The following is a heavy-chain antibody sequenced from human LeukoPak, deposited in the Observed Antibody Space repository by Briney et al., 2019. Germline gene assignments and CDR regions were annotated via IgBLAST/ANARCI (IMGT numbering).Heavy chain of an antibody. J-gene: IGHJ3*02. CDR3: ARDPHRERGTSNVFDI. Sequence: SQTLSLTCTVSGGSISSADFYWNWVRQPPGKGLESIGSIYYTGTTKYNPSLKGRITISIDMFKNQFSLKLSSVTAADTAVYYCARDPHRERGTSNVFDIWGQGTMVTVSS. CDR1: GGSISSADFY. D-gene: IGHD1-14*01. CDR2: IYYTGTT. V-gene: IGHV4-30-4*08.